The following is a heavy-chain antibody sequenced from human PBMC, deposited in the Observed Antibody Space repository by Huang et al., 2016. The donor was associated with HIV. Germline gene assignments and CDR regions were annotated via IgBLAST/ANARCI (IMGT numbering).Heavy chain of an antibody. V-gene: IGHV4-34*01. D-gene: IGHD1-1*01. CDR3: ARGRDTTEMDTVDDALDV. CDR2: IKYNGHA. Sequence: GGPFSTHYWCRIRQSPGKGLEWIAEIKYNGHANFNPSLRSRVSISVDTSKNQFSLNVTSVTAADTAIYYCARGRDTTEMDTVDDALDVWDQGTLVIVSS. CDR1: GGPFSTHY. J-gene: IGHJ3*01.